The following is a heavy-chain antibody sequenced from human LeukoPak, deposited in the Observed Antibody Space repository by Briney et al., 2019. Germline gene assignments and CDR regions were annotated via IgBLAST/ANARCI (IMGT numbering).Heavy chain of an antibody. CDR1: GFTFSSYS. D-gene: IGHD6-19*01. CDR3: AISVAGRTRGAFDI. Sequence: GGSLRLSCAASGFTFSSYSMNWVRQAPGKGLEWVSYISSSSSTIYCADSVKGRFTISRDNAKNSLYLQMNSLRAEDTAVYYCAISVAGRTRGAFDIWGQGTMVTVSS. J-gene: IGHJ3*02. V-gene: IGHV3-48*01. CDR2: ISSSSSTI.